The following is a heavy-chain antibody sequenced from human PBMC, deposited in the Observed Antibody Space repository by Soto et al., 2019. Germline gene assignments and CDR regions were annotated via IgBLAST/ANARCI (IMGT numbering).Heavy chain of an antibody. Sequence: SVKVSCKASGYTFTSYAIHWGRQAPVQRLEWMGWINAGNGNTKYSQKFQGRVTITKNTSASTAYMELSSLRSEDTAVYYCARGPLRNWFDPWGQGTLVTVSS. CDR1: GYTFTSYA. J-gene: IGHJ5*02. V-gene: IGHV1-3*01. D-gene: IGHD5-12*01. CDR2: INAGNGNT. CDR3: ARGPLRNWFDP.